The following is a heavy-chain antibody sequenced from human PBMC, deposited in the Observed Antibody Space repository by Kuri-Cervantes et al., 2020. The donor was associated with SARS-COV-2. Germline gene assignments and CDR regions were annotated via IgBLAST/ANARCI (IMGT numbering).Heavy chain of an antibody. J-gene: IGHJ4*02. CDR2: ISYDGSNE. CDR3: ARDTYYYDSSGYFDY. Sequence: GGSLRLSCAASGFTFSSYAMHWVRQAPGKGLEWVAVISYDGSNEYYADSVKGRFTISRDNAKNSLYLQMNSLRAEDTAVYYCARDTYYYDSSGYFDYLGQGTLVTVSS. D-gene: IGHD3-22*01. V-gene: IGHV3-30-3*01. CDR1: GFTFSSYA.